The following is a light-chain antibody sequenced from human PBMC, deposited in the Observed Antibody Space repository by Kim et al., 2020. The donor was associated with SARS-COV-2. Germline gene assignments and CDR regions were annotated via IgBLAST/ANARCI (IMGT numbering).Light chain of an antibody. CDR3: QSADGSGTYV. Sequence: SYELTQPPSLSVSPGQTARITCSGDTLPEKQTHWYQQKSGQAPLLVIYKDNERPSGIPGRFSGSSSGTTVTLTISGVQAEDDADYYCQSADGSGTYVFGT. J-gene: IGLJ1*01. V-gene: IGLV3-25*03. CDR2: KDN. CDR1: TLPEKQ.